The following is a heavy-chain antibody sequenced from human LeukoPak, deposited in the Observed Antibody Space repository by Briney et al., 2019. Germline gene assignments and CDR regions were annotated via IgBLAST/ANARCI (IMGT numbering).Heavy chain of an antibody. D-gene: IGHD3-22*01. CDR3: ARKRYYSDSSGYYDWFDP. J-gene: IGHJ5*02. CDR1: GFTFSFYE. CDR2: ISSSGSAS. V-gene: IGHV3-48*03. Sequence: PGGSLRLSCAASGFTFSFYEMNWVRQAPGKGLEWVSSISSSGSASYYADSVKGRSTISRDDAKHTLYLEMNDLRAEDTAVYYCARKRYYSDSSGYYDWFDPWGQGTLVSVSS.